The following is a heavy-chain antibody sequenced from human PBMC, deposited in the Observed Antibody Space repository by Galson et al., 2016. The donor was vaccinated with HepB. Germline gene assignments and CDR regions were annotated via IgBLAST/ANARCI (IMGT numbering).Heavy chain of an antibody. V-gene: IGHV4-31*03. D-gene: IGHD3-22*01. CDR2: IYYSGNT. Sequence: TLSLTCTVSGASIIASGASLRSGGYYWSWIRHHPGKGLEWIGNIYYSGNTYYNPSLRRRIIMSVDTSKNQFSLKLTSVTAADTAVYYCAREAANYYDDRGSFDCWGQGALVTVSS. CDR3: AREAANYYDDRGSFDC. CDR1: GASIIASGASLRSGGYY. J-gene: IGHJ4*02.